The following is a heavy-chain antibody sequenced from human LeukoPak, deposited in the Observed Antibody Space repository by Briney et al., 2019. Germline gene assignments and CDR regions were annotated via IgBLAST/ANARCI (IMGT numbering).Heavy chain of an antibody. D-gene: IGHD4-23*01. CDR3: TRTTVVTSTYFDY. CDR1: GFTFGDYA. V-gene: IGHV3-49*04. CDR2: IRSKAYGGTT. Sequence: GGSLRLSCTASGFTFGDYAMSWVRQAPGKGLEWVGFIRSKAYGGTTEYAASVKGRFTISRDDSKSIAYLQMNSLKTEDTAVYYCTRTTVVTSTYFDYWGQGTPVTVSS. J-gene: IGHJ4*02.